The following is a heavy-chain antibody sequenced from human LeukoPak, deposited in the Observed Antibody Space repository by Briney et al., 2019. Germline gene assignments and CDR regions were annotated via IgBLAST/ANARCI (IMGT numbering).Heavy chain of an antibody. Sequence: PGGSLRLSCAASGFTFSRYEMNWVRQAPGKGLEWVSYISSSGSTIYYADSVKGRFIISRDDARNSLYLQMNSLRAEDTAVYYCARPYLWFGDVSDYMDVWGKGTTVTVSS. D-gene: IGHD3-10*01. CDR2: ISSSGSTI. CDR1: GFTFSRYE. V-gene: IGHV3-48*03. CDR3: ARPYLWFGDVSDYMDV. J-gene: IGHJ6*03.